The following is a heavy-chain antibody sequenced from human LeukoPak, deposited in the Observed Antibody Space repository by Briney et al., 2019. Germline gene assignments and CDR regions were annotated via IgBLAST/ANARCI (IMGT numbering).Heavy chain of an antibody. Sequence: GGSLRLSCAASGFTFSSYGMLGVRQAPGKGLEWVAVIWYEGNNKYYADSVKGRFTIPRDNSKNTLYLQMNSLRAEDTAVYYCARDRSVVRGVTNFDYWGQGTLVTVSS. CDR3: ARDRSVVRGVTNFDY. CDR1: GFTFSSYG. CDR2: IWYEGNNK. J-gene: IGHJ4*02. V-gene: IGHV3-33*01. D-gene: IGHD3-10*01.